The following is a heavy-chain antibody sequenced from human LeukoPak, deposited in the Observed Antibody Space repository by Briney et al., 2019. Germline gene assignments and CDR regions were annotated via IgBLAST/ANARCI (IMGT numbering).Heavy chain of an antibody. V-gene: IGHV4-59*01. J-gene: IGHJ3*02. Sequence: PSETLSLTCTVSGGSISSYYWSWIRQPPGKGLEWIGYIYCSGSTNYNPSLKSRVTISVDTSKNQFSLKLSSVTAADTAVYYCASKGSYFRAFDIWGQGTMVTVSS. CDR3: ASKGSYFRAFDI. D-gene: IGHD1-26*01. CDR2: IYCSGST. CDR1: GGSISSYY.